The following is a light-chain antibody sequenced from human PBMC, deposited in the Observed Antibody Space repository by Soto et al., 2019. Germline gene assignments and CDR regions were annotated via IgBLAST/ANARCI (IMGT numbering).Light chain of an antibody. J-gene: IGKJ5*01. CDR3: QQYGSSPMT. Sequence: EIVLTQSPGTLSLSPGERATLSCRASQSVSSNYLAWYQQKPGQAPRLLIYGASSRATGIPDRFSGSGSGTDFTLTISRLEPEDFAVYYCQQYGSSPMTFGQGTRLDI. CDR1: QSVSSNY. V-gene: IGKV3-20*01. CDR2: GAS.